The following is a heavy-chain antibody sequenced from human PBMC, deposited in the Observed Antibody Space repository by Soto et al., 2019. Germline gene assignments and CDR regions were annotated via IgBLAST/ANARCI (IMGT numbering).Heavy chain of an antibody. V-gene: IGHV3-9*01. J-gene: IGHJ4*02. CDR3: AKDGVGPTDYIDY. CDR2: ISWNSNNI. CDR1: GFRFQDYA. Sequence: EVQLVESGGGLIQPGHSLRLSCEASGFRFQDYAMHWVRQAPGEGLEWVSGISWNSNNIGYGDSVKGRFTISRDNVKNSLYLQMDSLRPEDTAFYYCAKDGVGPTDYIDYWGQGSLVTVSS. D-gene: IGHD2-15*01.